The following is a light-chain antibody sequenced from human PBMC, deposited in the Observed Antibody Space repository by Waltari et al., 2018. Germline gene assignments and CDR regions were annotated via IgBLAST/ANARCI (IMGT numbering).Light chain of an antibody. CDR3: SSYISSTSVI. V-gene: IGLV2-23*02. CDR1: RSEDGNYNI. J-gene: IGLJ2*01. Sequence: QSALTQPASVSGSTGQSITISCTGTRSEDGNYNIVSWYQQHPGKAPKLMISEVNKRPSGVSNRFSGSKSGNTASLTISGLQSEDEASYYCSSYISSTSVIFGGGTKLTVL. CDR2: EVN.